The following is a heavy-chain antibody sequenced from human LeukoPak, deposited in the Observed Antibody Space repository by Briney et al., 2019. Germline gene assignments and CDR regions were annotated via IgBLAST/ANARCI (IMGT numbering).Heavy chain of an antibody. Sequence: ASETLSLTCTVSGGSISSGGYYWSWIRQHPGKGLEWIVYIYYSGSPYYNPSLKSRVIISVDISNNQFSLKLSSVTAADTAVYYCARDNYYDSSNYYRPFDYWGQGTLVTVSS. V-gene: IGHV4-31*03. CDR2: IYYSGSP. D-gene: IGHD3-22*01. CDR1: GGSISSGGYY. CDR3: ARDNYYDSSNYYRPFDY. J-gene: IGHJ4*02.